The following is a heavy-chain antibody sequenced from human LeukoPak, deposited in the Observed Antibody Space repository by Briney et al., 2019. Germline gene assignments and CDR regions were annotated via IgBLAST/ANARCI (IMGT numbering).Heavy chain of an antibody. Sequence: GGSLRLSCAASGFTFSSYAMHWVRQAPGEGLEWVSSISSSGGTSYYADSVKGRFTVSRDNSKNTLYLQTNSQRVEDTAIYFCSKGDDMDVWGQGTTVTVSS. CDR3: SKGDDMDV. CDR2: ISSSGGTS. V-gene: IGHV3-23*01. J-gene: IGHJ6*02. CDR1: GFTFSSYA.